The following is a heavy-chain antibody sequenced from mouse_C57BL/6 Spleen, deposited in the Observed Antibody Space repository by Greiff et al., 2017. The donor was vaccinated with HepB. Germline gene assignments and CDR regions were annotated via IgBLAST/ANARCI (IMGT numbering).Heavy chain of an antibody. CDR1: GFTFSSYA. V-gene: IGHV5-9-1*02. D-gene: IGHD2-4*01. CDR2: ISSGGDYI. J-gene: IGHJ3*01. CDR3: TRGRGDYHFFAY. Sequence: EVQVVESGEGLVKPGGSLKLSCAASGFTFSSYAMSWVRQTPEKRLEWVAYISSGGDYIYYADTVKGRFTISRDNARNTLYLQMSSLKSEDTAMYYCTRGRGDYHFFAYWGQGTLVTVSA.